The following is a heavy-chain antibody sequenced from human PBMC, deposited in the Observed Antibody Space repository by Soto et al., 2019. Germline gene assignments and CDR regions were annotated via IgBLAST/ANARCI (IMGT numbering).Heavy chain of an antibody. V-gene: IGHV4-59*12. Sequence: PSSTXSLTCTVCGCSISSYDFILIRQPPEKGLELIGCIYPTGTTYYHPSLKSRVTISVDTSRNQFSLNLTSVTAADTAVYYCARDTKATYHRCVIWGQRPTV. CDR2: IYPTGTT. CDR3: ARDTKATYHRCVI. CDR1: GCSISSYD. D-gene: IGHD2-2*01. J-gene: IGHJ6*01.